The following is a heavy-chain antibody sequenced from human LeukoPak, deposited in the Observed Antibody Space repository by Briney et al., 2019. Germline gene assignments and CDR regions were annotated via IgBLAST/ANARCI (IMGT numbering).Heavy chain of an antibody. V-gene: IGHV3-33*06. CDR2: TWYDESNK. J-gene: IGHJ4*02. D-gene: IGHD7-27*01. Sequence: PGGSLRLSCAASGFSFSGYGMHWVRQAPGKGLEWVAVTWYDESNKYYADSVKGRFTISRDNSKNTLYLEMNSLRAEDTAVHYCVKDGPNWGRDFDIWGQGTLVTVSS. CDR3: VKDGPNWGRDFDI. CDR1: GFSFSGYG.